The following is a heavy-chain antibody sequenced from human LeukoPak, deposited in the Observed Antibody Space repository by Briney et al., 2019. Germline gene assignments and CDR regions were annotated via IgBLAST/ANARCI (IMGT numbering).Heavy chain of an antibody. CDR3: ARHLPKIHYYGSGSYGFEVAWFDP. CDR1: GGSISSSAYY. J-gene: IGHJ5*02. V-gene: IGHV4-39*01. D-gene: IGHD3-10*01. Sequence: SSETLSLTCTVSGGSISSSAYYWGWIRPPPGKGLEWIGSLYYSGSTYYNPSLKSRVTISVDTSKHQFSLKLSSVTAADTSVYYCARHLPKIHYYGSGSYGFEVAWFDPWGQGTLVTVSS. CDR2: LYYSGST.